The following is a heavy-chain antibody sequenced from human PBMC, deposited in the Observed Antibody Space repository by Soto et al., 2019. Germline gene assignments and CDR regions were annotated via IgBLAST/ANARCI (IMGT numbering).Heavy chain of an antibody. CDR3: AKDPGGGGYYYDSSGPQRYFDY. Sequence: QVQLVESGGGVVQPGRSLRLSCAASGFTFSSYGMHWVRQAPGKGLEWVAVISYDGSNKYYADSVKGRFTISRDNSKNPLFLQKNSRGAEDTAVYYCAKDPGGGGYYYDSSGPQRYFDYWGQGTLVTVSS. CDR2: ISYDGSNK. D-gene: IGHD3-22*01. J-gene: IGHJ4*02. V-gene: IGHV3-30*18. CDR1: GFTFSSYG.